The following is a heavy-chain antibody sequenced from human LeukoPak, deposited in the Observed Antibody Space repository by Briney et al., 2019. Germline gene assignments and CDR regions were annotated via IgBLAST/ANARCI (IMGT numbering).Heavy chain of an antibody. J-gene: IGHJ4*02. V-gene: IGHV1-2*02. CDR1: GYTFTSYD. Sequence: ASVKVSCKASGYTFTSYDINWVRQATGQGLEWMGWINPNSGGTNYAQKFQGRVTMTRDTSISTAYMELSRLRSDDTAVYYCARAISSSGGGNDFDYWGQGTLVTVSS. CDR2: INPNSGGT. CDR3: ARAISSSGGGNDFDY. D-gene: IGHD6-13*01.